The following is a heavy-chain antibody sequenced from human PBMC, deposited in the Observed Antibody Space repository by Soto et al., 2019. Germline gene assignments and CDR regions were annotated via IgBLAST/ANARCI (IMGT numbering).Heavy chain of an antibody. CDR1: GYTFTSYG. V-gene: IGHV1-8*01. CDR3: ASNPPEHYYLEL. CDR2: MKPNRGKT. J-gene: IGHJ6*03. Sequence: GPSVKVSCKASGYTFTSYGVNWVRQATGQGLELMGWMKPNRGKTGYAQRFQGGVTMTRNSSISTADMEVSSLRSEDRTVYYCASNPPEHYYLELCGKGTSVTGSS.